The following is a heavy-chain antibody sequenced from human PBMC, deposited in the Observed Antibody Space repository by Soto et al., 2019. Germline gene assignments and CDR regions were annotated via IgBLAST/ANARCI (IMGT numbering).Heavy chain of an antibody. Sequence: SLVKVCWKGAVERFNVDGVNWVIQANGKGLEWLGGITLLFGAPMCATKFQDRINITADESTSTAYMDLSSLRSEDTAIYYCEIYLPAGIEVVVASPIKASDISGQGTLVTV. D-gene: IGHD2-15*01. CDR3: EIYLPAGIEVVVASPIKASDI. J-gene: IGHJ3*02. CDR1: VERFNVDG. V-gene: IGHV1-69*13. CDR2: ITLLFGAP.